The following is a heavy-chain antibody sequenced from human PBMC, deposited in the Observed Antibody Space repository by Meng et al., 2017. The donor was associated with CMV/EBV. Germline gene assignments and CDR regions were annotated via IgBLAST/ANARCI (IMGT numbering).Heavy chain of an antibody. J-gene: IGHJ4*02. D-gene: IGHD5-18*01. CDR1: GDSVSSNSAA. CDR2: TYYGSKWYN. CDR3: ARGGGDTAMVDY. V-gene: IGHV6-1*01. Sequence: SCAISGDSVSSNSAAWNWIRQSPSRGLEWLGRTYYGSKWYNDYAVSVKSRITINPDTSKNQFSLQLNSVTPEDTAVYYCARGGGDTAMVDYWGQGTLVTVSS.